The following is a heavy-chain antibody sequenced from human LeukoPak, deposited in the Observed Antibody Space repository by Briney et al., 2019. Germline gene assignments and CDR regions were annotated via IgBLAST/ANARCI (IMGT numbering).Heavy chain of an antibody. J-gene: IGHJ4*02. V-gene: IGHV3-23*01. Sequence: GGSLRLSCAASGFTFSSYAMSWVRQAPGKGLEWVSAISGSGGSTYYADSVKGRFTISRDNSKNTLYLQMNSLRAEDTAVYYCAKDRRAYCGGDCYSLPYFDYWGREPWSPSPQ. CDR3: AKDRRAYCGGDCYSLPYFDY. CDR1: GFTFSSYA. CDR2: ISGSGGST. D-gene: IGHD2-21*02.